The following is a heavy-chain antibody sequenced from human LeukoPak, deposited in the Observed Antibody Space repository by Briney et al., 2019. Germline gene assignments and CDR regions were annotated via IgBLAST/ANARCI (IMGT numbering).Heavy chain of an antibody. CDR2: IRYDGTNK. D-gene: IGHD1-20*01. CDR3: AANWNCDY. V-gene: IGHV3-30*02. Sequence: PGGSLRLSCAASGFTFSSYGMHWVRQAPGKGLEWVAFIRYDGTNKYYADSMKGRFTISRDNSKNTLYLQMISLSAEDTAIYYCAANWNCDYWGQGTLVTVSS. J-gene: IGHJ4*02. CDR1: GFTFSSYG.